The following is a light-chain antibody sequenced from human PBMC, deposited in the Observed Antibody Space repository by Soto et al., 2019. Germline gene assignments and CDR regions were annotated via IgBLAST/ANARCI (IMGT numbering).Light chain of an antibody. Sequence: DIQMTQSPSSLSACVGERVTITFRASQSISSYLNWYQQKPGKAPKLLIYAASSLQSGVPSRFSGSGSGTDFTLTISSLQPEDFATYYCQQSYSTHRLTFGGGTKVDIK. CDR2: AAS. CDR3: QQSYSTHRLT. V-gene: IGKV1-39*01. J-gene: IGKJ4*01. CDR1: QSISSY.